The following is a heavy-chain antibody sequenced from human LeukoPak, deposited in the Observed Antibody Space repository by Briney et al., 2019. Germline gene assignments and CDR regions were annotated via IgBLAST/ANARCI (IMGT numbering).Heavy chain of an antibody. CDR1: GFTFSDYY. Sequence: PGGSLRLSCAASGFTFSDYYMSWIRQAPGKGLDWVSYISGGGSSIYYADAVKGRFTISRDNAKNSLYLQMNNLRAEDTAVYYCAKVLLRALDYMDVWGKGTTVTVSS. D-gene: IGHD2-15*01. CDR3: AKVLLRALDYMDV. CDR2: ISGGGSSI. J-gene: IGHJ6*03. V-gene: IGHV3-11*04.